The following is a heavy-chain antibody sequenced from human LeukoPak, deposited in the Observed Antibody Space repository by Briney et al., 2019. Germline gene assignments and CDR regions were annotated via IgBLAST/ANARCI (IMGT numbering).Heavy chain of an antibody. Sequence: QAGRSLRLSCAVSGFTFSNYAMHWVRQAPGKGLEWVTVISYNESNKSYADSVKGRFTISRDNSKNTLYLQMNSLRAEDTAVYYCARDLSSSWYYIDVWGKGTTVTVSS. CDR1: GFTFSNYA. CDR2: ISYNESNK. D-gene: IGHD6-13*01. J-gene: IGHJ6*03. CDR3: ARDLSSSWYYIDV. V-gene: IGHV3-30*04.